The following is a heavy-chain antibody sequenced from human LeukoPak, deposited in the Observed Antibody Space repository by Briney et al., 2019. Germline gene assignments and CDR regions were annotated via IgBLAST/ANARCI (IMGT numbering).Heavy chain of an antibody. CDR1: GFTVSSNY. CDR2: IYSGGST. D-gene: IGHD1-26*01. V-gene: IGHV3-53*01. CDR3: AAESGSYYGYYFDY. J-gene: IGHJ4*02. Sequence: GGSLRLSCAASGFTVSSNYMSWVRQAPGKGLEWVSVIYSGGSTYYADSVKGRFTISRDNSKNTLYLQMNSLRAEDTAVYYCAAESGSYYGYYFDYWGQGTLVTVSS.